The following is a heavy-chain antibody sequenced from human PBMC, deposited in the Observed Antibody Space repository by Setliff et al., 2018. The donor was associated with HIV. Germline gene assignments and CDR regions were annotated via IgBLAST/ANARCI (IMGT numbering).Heavy chain of an antibody. Sequence: ASVKVSCKASRSTFNSHTINWVRQAPGQGLEWMGIINPAGNPTSYAQKFQGRLTMTRDTSTNTVYMELSSLRSEDTAVYYCAGDHCSSSGCYEYSYYGMDVWGQGTTVTVSS. CDR2: INPAGNPT. CDR3: AGDHCSSSGCYEYSYYGMDV. V-gene: IGHV1-46*02. J-gene: IGHJ6*02. CDR1: RSTFNSHT. D-gene: IGHD2-2*01.